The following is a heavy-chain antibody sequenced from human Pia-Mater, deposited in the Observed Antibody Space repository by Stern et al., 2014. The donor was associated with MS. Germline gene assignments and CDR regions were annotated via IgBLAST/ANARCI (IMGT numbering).Heavy chain of an antibody. J-gene: IGHJ5*02. V-gene: IGHV4-39*01. Sequence: QVQLVESGPGLVKPSETLSLTCAVSGGSINRSSFYWVWIRQPPGKGLEWLGSIHYGGSTYYNPSLKSRVTISADTANNHFSLQLSSVTAADTAVYYCARHHEGGFAPWGQGTLVTVSS. CDR2: IHYGGST. CDR3: ARHHEGGFAP. CDR1: GGSINRSSFY. D-gene: IGHD1-26*01.